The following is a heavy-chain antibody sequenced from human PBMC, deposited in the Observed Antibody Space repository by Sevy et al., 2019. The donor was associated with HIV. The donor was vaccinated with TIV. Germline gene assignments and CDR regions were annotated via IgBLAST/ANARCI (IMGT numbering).Heavy chain of an antibody. D-gene: IGHD2-2*01. CDR2: IIPIFGTG. Sequence: ASVKVSCKASGGTFSKYAITWVRQAPGQGLEWMGGIIPIFGTGNYAQKFQGRVTITADESTSTAYMELSSLRSEDTAVYYCARDRGFSSTSEYGMDVWGQGTTVTVSS. CDR3: ARDRGFSSTSEYGMDV. J-gene: IGHJ6*02. CDR1: GGTFSKYA. V-gene: IGHV1-69*13.